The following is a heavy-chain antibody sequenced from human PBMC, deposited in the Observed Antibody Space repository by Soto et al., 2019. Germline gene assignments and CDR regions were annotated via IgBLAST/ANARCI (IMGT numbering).Heavy chain of an antibody. CDR3: ATADLNWFGP. D-gene: IGHD3-3*01. J-gene: IGHJ5*02. V-gene: IGHV4-59*11. CDR2: IYSSGST. CDR1: GGSISSHY. Sequence: SETLSLTCTVSGGSISSHYWTWIRQPPGKGLDWIGYIYSSGSTNYNPSLESRVTISIDKSKNQFSLKLTSVNTADTAVYYCATADLNWFGPWGQGTLVTVSS.